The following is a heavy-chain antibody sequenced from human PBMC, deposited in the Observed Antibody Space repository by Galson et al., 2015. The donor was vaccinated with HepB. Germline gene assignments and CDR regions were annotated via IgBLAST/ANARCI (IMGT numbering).Heavy chain of an antibody. V-gene: IGHV5-51*01. CDR3: ARHLAGSGSWYFDS. D-gene: IGHD3-10*01. J-gene: IGHJ4*02. Sequence: QSGAEVTKPGESLKISCKGSGYIFTSYWIAWVRQMPGKGLEWMGIILPADSDTRYSPSFQGQVTISADKSISTTFLQWSSLKASDTAIYYCARHLAGSGSWYFDSGGQGTLLTVSS. CDR1: GYIFTSYW. CDR2: ILPADSDT.